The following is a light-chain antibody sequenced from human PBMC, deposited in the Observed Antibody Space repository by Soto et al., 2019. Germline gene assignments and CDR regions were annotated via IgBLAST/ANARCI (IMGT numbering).Light chain of an antibody. Sequence: DIHMTQSPSTLSASVGDRVTITCRASQSISIWLAWYQHKPGKAPNLLIYKTSSLETGVPSRFSGSGSGTEFTLTIRSLQPDDFATYYCQHYNDYSWTFGQGTKVEVK. V-gene: IGKV1-5*03. CDR3: QHYNDYSWT. CDR2: KTS. J-gene: IGKJ1*01. CDR1: QSISIW.